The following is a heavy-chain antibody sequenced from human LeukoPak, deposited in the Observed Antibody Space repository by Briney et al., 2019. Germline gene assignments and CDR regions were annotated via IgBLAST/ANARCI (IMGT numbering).Heavy chain of an antibody. D-gene: IGHD3-10*01. Sequence: GGSLRLSCPASGFTFSSYAMHWVRQAPGKGPEWVAVISYDGGNTYYADSVKGRFTISRDNSKNTLYLQLNSLRAEDTAVYYCARDSTYYYGSGSSGPHYFDYWGQGTLVTVSS. J-gene: IGHJ4*02. CDR3: ARDSTYYYGSGSSGPHYFDY. CDR1: GFTFSSYA. V-gene: IGHV3-30*01. CDR2: ISYDGGNT.